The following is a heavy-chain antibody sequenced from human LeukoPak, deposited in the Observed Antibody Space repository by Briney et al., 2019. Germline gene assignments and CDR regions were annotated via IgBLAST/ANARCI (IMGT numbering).Heavy chain of an antibody. CDR2: IISSSSTI. D-gene: IGHD3-22*01. J-gene: IGHJ6*03. CDR3: ARAYYDSSGYFYYYYMDV. CDR1: GFTFSSYS. V-gene: IGHV3-48*01. Sequence: PGGSLRLSCAASGFTFSSYSMNWVRQAPGKGLEWVSYIISSSSTIYYADSVKGRFTISRDNAKNSLYLQMNSLRAEDTAVYYCARAYYDSSGYFYYYYMDVWGKGTTVTVPS.